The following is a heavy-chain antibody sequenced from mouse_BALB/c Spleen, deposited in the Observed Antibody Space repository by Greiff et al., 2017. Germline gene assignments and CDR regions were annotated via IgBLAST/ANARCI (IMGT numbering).Heavy chain of an antibody. CDR3: ARREYDGRYYYAMDY. CDR1: GYTFSSYW. Sequence: VKLMESGAELMKPGASVKISCKATGYTFSSYWIEWVKQRPGHGLEWIGEILPGSGSTNYNEKFKGKATFTADTSSNTAYMQLSSLTSEDSAVYYCARREYDGRYYYAMDYWGQGTSVTVSS. J-gene: IGHJ4*01. D-gene: IGHD2-14*01. V-gene: IGHV1-9*01. CDR2: ILPGSGST.